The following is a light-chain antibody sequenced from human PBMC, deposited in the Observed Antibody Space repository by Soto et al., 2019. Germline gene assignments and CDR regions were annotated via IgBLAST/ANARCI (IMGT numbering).Light chain of an antibody. CDR1: QSISSW. Sequence: DIQMTQSPSTLSAFVGDRVTITCRASQSISSWLAWYQQKPGKAPNLLIYKASTLESGAPSRFSGSGSGTEFIFTISSLQPDDSATYYCQQYNGTFGQGTKVDIK. V-gene: IGKV1-5*03. J-gene: IGKJ1*01. CDR2: KAS. CDR3: QQYNGT.